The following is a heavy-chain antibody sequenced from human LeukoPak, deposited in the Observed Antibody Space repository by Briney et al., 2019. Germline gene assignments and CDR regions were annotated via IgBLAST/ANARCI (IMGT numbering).Heavy chain of an antibody. Sequence: PGGSLRLSCAASGFTLSSYGMHWVRQAPGKGLEWVAVIWYDGSNKYYADSVKGRFTISRDNSKNTLYLQMNSLRAEDTAVYYCASGRFLEPTYGMDVWGQGTTVTVSS. CDR2: IWYDGSNK. CDR1: GFTLSSYG. J-gene: IGHJ6*02. V-gene: IGHV3-33*01. D-gene: IGHD3-3*01. CDR3: ASGRFLEPTYGMDV.